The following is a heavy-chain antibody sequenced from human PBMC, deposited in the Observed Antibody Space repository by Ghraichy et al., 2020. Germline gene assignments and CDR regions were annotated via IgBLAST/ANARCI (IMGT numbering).Heavy chain of an antibody. D-gene: IGHD2-2*01. CDR1: GGSISRSY. Sequence: SETLSLTCTVSGGSISRSYWSWIRQPPGKGLEWIGYIYYSGSTNYNPSLKSRVTISVDTSKNQFSLKLSSVTAADTAVYYCARVGCSSISCPLDYWGQGTLVTVSS. V-gene: IGHV4-59*01. CDR3: ARVGCSSISCPLDY. CDR2: IYYSGST. J-gene: IGHJ4*02.